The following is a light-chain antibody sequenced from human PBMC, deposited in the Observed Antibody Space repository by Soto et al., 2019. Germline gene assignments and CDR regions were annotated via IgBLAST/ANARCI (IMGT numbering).Light chain of an antibody. CDR2: DVR. V-gene: IGLV2-14*01. CDR3: SSYTSSDTYV. J-gene: IGLJ1*01. Sequence: QSALTQPASVSGSPGQSITISCSGISIDLGAYNYVSWYQQHPGKAPKLMIYDVRNRPSGVSNRFSGSKSGNTASLTISGLQAEDEADYYCSSYTSSDTYVFGPGTKFTVL. CDR1: SIDLGAYNY.